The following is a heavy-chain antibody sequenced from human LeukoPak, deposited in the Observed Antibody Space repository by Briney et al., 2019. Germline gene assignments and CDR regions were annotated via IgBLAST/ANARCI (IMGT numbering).Heavy chain of an antibody. Sequence: SETLSLTCAVYGGSFSGYYWSWIRQPPGKGPEWIGEINHSGSTNQNPSLKSRVTISVDTSKNQFSLKLSSVTAADTAVYYCARGPRSGGSGSYYYYWGQGTLVTVSS. CDR3: ARGPRSGGSGSYYYY. D-gene: IGHD3-10*01. CDR1: GGSFSGYY. J-gene: IGHJ4*02. V-gene: IGHV4-34*01. CDR2: INHSGST.